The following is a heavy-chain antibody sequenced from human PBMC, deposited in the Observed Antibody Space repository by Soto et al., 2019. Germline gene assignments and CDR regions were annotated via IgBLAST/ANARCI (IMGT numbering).Heavy chain of an antibody. CDR2: INPSGGST. J-gene: IGHJ4*02. CDR1: GYTFTSYY. D-gene: IGHD3-22*01. V-gene: IGHV1-46*01. Sequence: ASVKASCKASGYTFTSYYMHCVRQAPGQGLEWMGIINPSGGSTSYAQKFQGRVTMTRDTSTSTVYMELSSLRSEDTAVYYCARDATMIAVVPSPPDYWGQGTLVTVSS. CDR3: ARDATMIAVVPSPPDY.